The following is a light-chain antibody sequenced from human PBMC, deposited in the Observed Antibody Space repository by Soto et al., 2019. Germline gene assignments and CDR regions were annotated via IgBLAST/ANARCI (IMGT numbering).Light chain of an antibody. CDR2: LNSDGSH. Sequence: QPVLTQSPSASASLGASVKLTCTLSSGHSSYAIAWHQQQPEKGPRFLMKLNSDGSHSKGDGIPDRFSGSSSGTERYLTISSLQSEDEADYYWQTWDTGIRVFGGGTKLTVL. V-gene: IGLV4-69*01. J-gene: IGLJ3*02. CDR1: SGHSSYA. CDR3: QTWDTGIRV.